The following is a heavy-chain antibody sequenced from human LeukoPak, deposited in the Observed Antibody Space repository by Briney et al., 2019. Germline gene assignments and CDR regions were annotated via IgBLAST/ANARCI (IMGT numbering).Heavy chain of an antibody. J-gene: IGHJ3*02. V-gene: IGHV3-72*01. Sequence: GGSLRLSCTTSGLTLSDHYIDWVRQAPGKGLEWVGRSRNKTNSYTTEYAASVKGRFTISRDDSENSVFLQMSSLRTEDTAVYYCARDGETDGNTAFDIWGQGTMVTVSS. CDR3: ARDGETDGNTAFDI. D-gene: IGHD6-13*01. CDR1: GLTLSDHY. CDR2: SRNKTNSYTT.